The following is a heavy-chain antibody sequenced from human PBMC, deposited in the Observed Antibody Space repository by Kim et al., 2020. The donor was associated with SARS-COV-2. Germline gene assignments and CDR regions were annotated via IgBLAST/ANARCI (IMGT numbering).Heavy chain of an antibody. V-gene: IGHV1-69*13. CDR1: GGTFSSYA. J-gene: IGHJ5*02. CDR2: IIPIFGTA. CDR3: ARGGAAPPGWFDP. Sequence: SVKVSCKASGGTFSSYAISWVRQAPGQGLEWMGGIIPIFGTANYAQKFQGRVTITADESTSTAYMELSSLRSEDTAVYYCARGGAAPPGWFDPWGQGTLVTVSS. D-gene: IGHD6-6*01.